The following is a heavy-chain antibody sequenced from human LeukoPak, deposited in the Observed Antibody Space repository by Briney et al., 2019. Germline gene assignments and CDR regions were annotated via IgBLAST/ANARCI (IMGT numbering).Heavy chain of an antibody. J-gene: IGHJ4*02. CDR1: GFTFTGFS. CDR2: ISYDGSNT. D-gene: IGHD1-7*01. V-gene: IGHV3-30*04. CDR3: ARERDWNSGFEY. Sequence: PGGSLRLSCAASGFTFTGFSMHWVRQPPGKGLEWVSLISYDGSNTYYADSVEGRFTISRDNARNSLYLQMNSLRAEDTAVYYCARERDWNSGFEYWGQGTLVTVSS.